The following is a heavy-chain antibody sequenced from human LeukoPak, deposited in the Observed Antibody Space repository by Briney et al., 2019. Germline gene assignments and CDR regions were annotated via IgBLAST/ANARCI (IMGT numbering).Heavy chain of an antibody. V-gene: IGHV4-30-2*01. CDR2: IYHRGTT. CDR1: GGSIGIDDYY. Sequence: SETLSLTCTVSGGSIGIDDYYWTWIRQPPGKGLEWLGYIYHRGTTYYNPSLESRVTISVDRTKNQFSLKLSSVTAADTAMFYCARVRDPYYYYMDVWGKGTTVTVSS. J-gene: IGHJ6*03. CDR3: ARVRDPYYYYMDV. D-gene: IGHD5-24*01.